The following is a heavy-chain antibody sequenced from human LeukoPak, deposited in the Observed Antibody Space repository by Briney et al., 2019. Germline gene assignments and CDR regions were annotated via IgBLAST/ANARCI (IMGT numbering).Heavy chain of an antibody. CDR1: GFTFSDHY. CDR2: TRNKANSYTT. D-gene: IGHD2-2*01. V-gene: IGHV3-72*01. Sequence: GGSLRLSCAASGFTFSDHYMDWVRQAPGKGLEWVGRTRNKANSYTTEYAASVKGRFTISRADSENSLYLQMNSLKTEDTAVYYCARVRYCSSTTCRGAFDIWGQGTMVTVSS. J-gene: IGHJ3*02. CDR3: ARVRYCSSTTCRGAFDI.